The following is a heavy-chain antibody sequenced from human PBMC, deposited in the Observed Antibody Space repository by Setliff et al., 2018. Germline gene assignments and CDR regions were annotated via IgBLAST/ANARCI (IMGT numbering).Heavy chain of an antibody. Sequence: SVKVSCKASGGTFSKYGISWVRQAPGQGLEWMGGIIPNFRTTSYAQKFQGRVTIITDESTSTAYMELSSLRFEDTAVYYCAREGVDTRSSTDYRYYMDVWGKGTTVTVSS. CDR1: GGTFSKYG. D-gene: IGHD5-18*01. CDR2: IIPNFRTT. V-gene: IGHV1-69*05. J-gene: IGHJ6*03. CDR3: AREGVDTRSSTDYRYYMDV.